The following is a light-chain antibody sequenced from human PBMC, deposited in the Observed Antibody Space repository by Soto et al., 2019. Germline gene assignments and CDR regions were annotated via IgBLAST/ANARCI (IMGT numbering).Light chain of an antibody. J-gene: IGKJ1*01. CDR3: HQYDSAAQT. Sequence: EIVLAQSPGTLSLSPGERATLSCRASQTITTLAWYQRKPGQAPRLLIYRVSSRATGVPDRFSGSGSGTDYTLTISRLEPEDFAVYYCHQYDSAAQTFGQGTKVDIK. CDR1: QTITT. V-gene: IGKV3-20*01. CDR2: RVS.